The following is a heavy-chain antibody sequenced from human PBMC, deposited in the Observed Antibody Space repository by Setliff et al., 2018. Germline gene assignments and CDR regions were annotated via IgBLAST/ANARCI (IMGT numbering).Heavy chain of an antibody. CDR3: TRSRAPRVVLAADFDL. Sequence: ASVKVSCKTSGYSFTVFGISWVRQAPGQGLEWMGWISPYYGESNYAQKFQDRLTVTADTSTKTTYMELRSLTSDDTAVYFCTRSRAPRVVLAADFDLWGQGTLVTAPQ. J-gene: IGHJ4*02. D-gene: IGHD3-16*01. CDR1: GYSFTVFG. CDR2: ISPYYGES. V-gene: IGHV1-18*01.